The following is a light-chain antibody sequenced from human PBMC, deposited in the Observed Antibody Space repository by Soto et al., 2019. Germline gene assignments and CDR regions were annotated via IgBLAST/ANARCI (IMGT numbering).Light chain of an antibody. J-gene: IGLJ1*01. V-gene: IGLV2-14*03. CDR3: SSYTTSSTYV. Sequence: QSALTQPASVSGSPGQSIAISCTGTSTDVGNYNYVSWYQQHPGRAPQLMIYDVSNRPSGVSDRFSGSKSGNTASLTISGLQPEDEADYYCSSYTTSSTYVFGTGTKLTVL. CDR2: DVS. CDR1: STDVGNYNY.